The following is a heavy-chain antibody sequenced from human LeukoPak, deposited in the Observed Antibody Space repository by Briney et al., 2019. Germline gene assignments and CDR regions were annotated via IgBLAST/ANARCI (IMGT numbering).Heavy chain of an antibody. CDR3: ARVSRSGSSWYWFDP. J-gene: IGHJ5*02. CDR2: ISSSSSYI. Sequence: PGGSLRLSCAASGSTFSSCSMNWVRQAPGKGLEWVSSISSSSSYIYYADSVKGRFTISRDNAKNSLYLQMNSLRAEDTAVYYCARVSRSGSSWYWFDPWGQGTLVTVSS. D-gene: IGHD6-13*01. V-gene: IGHV3-21*01. CDR1: GSTFSSCS.